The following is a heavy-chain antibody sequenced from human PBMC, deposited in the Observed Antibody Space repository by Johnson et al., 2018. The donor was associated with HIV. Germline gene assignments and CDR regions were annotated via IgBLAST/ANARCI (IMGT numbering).Heavy chain of an antibody. Sequence: VQLVESGGGVVHPGRSLRLSCAASGFTFSTYWMYWVRQVPGKGLVWVSRINTDGSSTSYADSVKGRFTISRDNAKNTLYLQMNSLRVEDTAVYYCARDLSGSYSLMWAFDIWGQGTMVTVSS. CDR1: GFTFSTYW. CDR3: ARDLSGSYSLMWAFDI. V-gene: IGHV3-74*01. D-gene: IGHD1-26*01. CDR2: INTDGSST. J-gene: IGHJ3*02.